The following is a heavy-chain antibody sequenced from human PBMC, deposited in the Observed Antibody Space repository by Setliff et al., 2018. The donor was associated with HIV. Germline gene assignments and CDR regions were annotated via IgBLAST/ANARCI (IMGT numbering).Heavy chain of an antibody. Sequence: SVKVSCKASGGTFSSYVISWVRQAPGQGLEWMGGIIPIFGTANYAQKFEGRVAMTADTSTNNVHMYLSSLRSEDTAIYYCARGGPGSSFGYDWFDPWGQGTPVTVSS. D-gene: IGHD5-18*01. V-gene: IGHV1-69*06. CDR3: ARGGPGSSFGYDWFDP. CDR1: GGTFSSYV. CDR2: IIPIFGTA. J-gene: IGHJ5*02.